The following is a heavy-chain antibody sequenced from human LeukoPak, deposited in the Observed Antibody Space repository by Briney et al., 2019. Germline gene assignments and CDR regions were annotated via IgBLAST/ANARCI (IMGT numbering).Heavy chain of an antibody. CDR3: AREFMADRYYDFWSGYYTGVSFGY. J-gene: IGHJ4*02. CDR2: ISSSSSYI. D-gene: IGHD3-3*01. CDR1: GFTFSSYS. V-gene: IGHV3-21*01. Sequence: GGSLRLSCAASGFTFSSYSMNWVRQAPGKGPEWVSSISSSSSYIYYADSVKGRFTISRDNAKNSLYLQMNSLRAEDTAVYYCAREFMADRYYDFWSGYYTGVSFGYWGQGTLVTVSS.